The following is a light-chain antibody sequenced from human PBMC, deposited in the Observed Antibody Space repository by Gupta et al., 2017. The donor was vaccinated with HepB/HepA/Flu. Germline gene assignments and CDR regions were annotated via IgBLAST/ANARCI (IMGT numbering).Light chain of an antibody. Sequence: QPALTQPASVSGSPGQSITLSCTGTSSDVGGFNSVSWYQQYPGKAPKLLIYDVTTRPSGISTRFSASKSGNTASLTISGLQTEDEANYFCSSFTRTTTTLVLFGGGTKVTVL. V-gene: IGLV2-14*01. J-gene: IGLJ2*01. CDR2: DVT. CDR3: SSFTRTTTTLVL. CDR1: SSDVGGFNS.